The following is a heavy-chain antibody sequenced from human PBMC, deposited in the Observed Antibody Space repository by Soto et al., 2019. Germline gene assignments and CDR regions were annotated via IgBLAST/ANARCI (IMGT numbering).Heavy chain of an antibody. CDR3: ATDTYCPATCYRGHGN. J-gene: IGHJ4*02. D-gene: IGHD2-8*02. CDR1: GFTFSSYW. V-gene: IGHV3-7*01. Sequence: EVQLVESGGDLVQPGGSLRLSCAASGFTFSSYWMAWVRQSPGKGLEWVASMNQHGSDIQYVDSVKGRFTISRDNARNVLYVQMNNLRAEDTASYYCATDTYCPATCYRGHGNGGQGTLVTVSS. CDR2: MNQHGSDI.